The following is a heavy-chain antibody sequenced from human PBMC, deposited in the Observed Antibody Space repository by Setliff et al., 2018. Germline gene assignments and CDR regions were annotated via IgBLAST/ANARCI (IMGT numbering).Heavy chain of an antibody. J-gene: IGHJ6*03. D-gene: IGHD3-3*01. V-gene: IGHV4-61*09. CDR2: IYTSWST. Sequence: SETLSLTCAVSGYSISSGYYWGWIRQPAGKGLEWIGQIYTSWSTNYNPSLKSRVTISLDASKNQFSLRLTSVTAADTAVYYCARVTGFFYVDAWGKGATVTVSS. CDR1: GYSISSGYY. CDR3: ARVTGFFYVDA.